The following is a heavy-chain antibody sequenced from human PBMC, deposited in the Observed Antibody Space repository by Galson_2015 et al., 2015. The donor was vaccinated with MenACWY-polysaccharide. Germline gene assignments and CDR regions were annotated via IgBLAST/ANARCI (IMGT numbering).Heavy chain of an antibody. CDR1: GDSVSSHSAA. J-gene: IGHJ6*03. CDR3: ARHMGYSTGLRGYYYFMDV. D-gene: IGHD6-19*01. V-gene: IGHV6-1*01. CDR2: TYYRSKWYS. Sequence: CAISGDSVSSHSAAWNWIGQSPSRGLEWLGRTYYRSKWYSDYALSVRSRITINPDTSKSQFSLQLNSVTPEDTAVYYCARHMGYSTGLRGYYYFMDVWGKGTTVTVSS.